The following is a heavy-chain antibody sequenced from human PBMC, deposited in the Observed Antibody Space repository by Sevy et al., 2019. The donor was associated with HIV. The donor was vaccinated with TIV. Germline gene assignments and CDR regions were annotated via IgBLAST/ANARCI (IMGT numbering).Heavy chain of an antibody. CDR3: AKDIDSSGYYYFDY. Sequence: GGSLRLSCAASGFSFSSYAMSWVRQAPGKGLEWVSGISGSGGSTYYADSAKGGFTISRDNPKNTLYLQMNSLRAEDTALYYCAKDIDSSGYYYFDYWGQGTLVTVSS. D-gene: IGHD6-19*01. J-gene: IGHJ4*02. CDR1: GFSFSSYA. V-gene: IGHV3-23*01. CDR2: ISGSGGST.